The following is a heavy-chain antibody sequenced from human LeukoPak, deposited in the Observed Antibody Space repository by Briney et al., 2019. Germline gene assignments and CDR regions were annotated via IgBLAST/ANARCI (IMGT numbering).Heavy chain of an antibody. CDR3: AMGNDSWSGYPHY. Sequence: GGSLRLSCAASGFTFSSYAMSWVRQAPGEGPEWVSAISGSGGSTYYADSVKGRFTISRDNSKNTLYLQMNSLRAEDTAVYYCAMGNDSWSGYPHYWGQGTLVTVSS. CDR1: GFTFSSYA. J-gene: IGHJ4*02. CDR2: ISGSGGST. V-gene: IGHV3-23*01. D-gene: IGHD3-3*01.